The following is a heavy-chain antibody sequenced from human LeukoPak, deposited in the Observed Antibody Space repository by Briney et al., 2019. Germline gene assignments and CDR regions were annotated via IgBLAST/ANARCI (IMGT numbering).Heavy chain of an antibody. J-gene: IGHJ4*02. V-gene: IGHV5-51*01. CDR1: GYSFTSYW. CDR2: IYPGDSDT. CDR3: ARLRPANWGSSVDY. D-gene: IGHD7-27*01. Sequence: GASLKISFKGSGYSFTSYWIGWVRPMPGKGLEWMGIIYPGDSDTRYSPSFQGQVTISADKSISTAYLQWGSLKASDTAMYYGARLRPANWGSSVDYWGQGTLVTVSS.